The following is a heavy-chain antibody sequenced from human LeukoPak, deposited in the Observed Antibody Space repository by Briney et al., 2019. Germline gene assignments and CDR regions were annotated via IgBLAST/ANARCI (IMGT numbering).Heavy chain of an antibody. D-gene: IGHD3-10*01. J-gene: IGHJ4*02. Sequence: PGGSLRPSCAASGFTVSSNYMSWVRQAPGKGLEWVSVIYSGGSTYYADSVKGRFTISRDNSKNTLYLQMNSLRAEDTAVYYCALTSLWFGEIVGPYYYWGQGTLVTVSS. V-gene: IGHV3-66*01. CDR3: ALTSLWFGEIVGPYYY. CDR2: IYSGGST. CDR1: GFTVSSNY.